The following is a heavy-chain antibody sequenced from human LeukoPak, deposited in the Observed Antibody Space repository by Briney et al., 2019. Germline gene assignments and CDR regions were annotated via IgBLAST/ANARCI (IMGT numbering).Heavy chain of an antibody. V-gene: IGHV3-64*01. J-gene: IGHJ6*03. D-gene: IGHD2-8*01. CDR3: ARELMVYGDYYYYYMDV. CDR1: GFTFSSYA. Sequence: PGGSLRLSCAASGFTFSSYAMHWVRQAPGKGLEYVSAISSNGGSTYYANSVKGRFTISRDNSKNTLYLQMCSLRAEDMAVYYCARELMVYGDYYYYYMDVWGKGTTVTVSS. CDR2: ISSNGGST.